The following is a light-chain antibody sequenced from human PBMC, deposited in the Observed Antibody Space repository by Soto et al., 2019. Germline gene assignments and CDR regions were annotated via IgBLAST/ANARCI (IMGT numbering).Light chain of an antibody. J-gene: IGKJ2*01. CDR2: KAS. V-gene: IGKV1-5*03. CDR1: QSIINW. Sequence: DIQMTQSPSTLSAPVGDRVTITCRASQSIINWLAWYQQKPGEAPKLLIYKASSLESGVPSRFSGSGSGTEFILTISSLQPDDFATYYCQQYNSYSYTFGQGTKLEIK. CDR3: QQYNSYSYT.